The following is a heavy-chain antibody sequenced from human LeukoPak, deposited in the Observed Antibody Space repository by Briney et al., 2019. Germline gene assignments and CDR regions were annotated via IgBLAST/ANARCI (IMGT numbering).Heavy chain of an antibody. Sequence: GGSLRPSCAACGFTFSNYWMHWVRQAPGKGRVWVSRINSDGSSTNNADSVKGRFTISRDNAKNTLYLQMNSLRAEDTAVYFCVRDIAVPGIDYWGQGTLVTVSS. J-gene: IGHJ4*02. CDR3: VRDIAVPGIDY. V-gene: IGHV3-74*01. D-gene: IGHD6-19*01. CDR1: GFTFSNYW. CDR2: INSDGSST.